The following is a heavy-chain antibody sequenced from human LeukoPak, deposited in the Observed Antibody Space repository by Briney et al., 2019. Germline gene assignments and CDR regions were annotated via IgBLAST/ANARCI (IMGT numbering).Heavy chain of an antibody. CDR1: GYTFTSYY. Sequence: ASVKVSCKASGYTFTSYYMHWVRQAPGQGLEWMGIINPSGGSTSYAQKFQGRVTMTRDMSTSTVYMELSSLRSEDTAVYYCARDPRNSSPSGAFDIWGQGTMVTVSS. CDR2: INPSGGST. J-gene: IGHJ3*02. V-gene: IGHV1-46*01. CDR3: ARDPRNSSPSGAFDI. D-gene: IGHD1-14*01.